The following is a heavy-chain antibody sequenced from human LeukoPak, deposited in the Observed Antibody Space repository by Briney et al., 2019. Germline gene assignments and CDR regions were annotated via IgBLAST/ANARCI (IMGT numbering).Heavy chain of an antibody. Sequence: TASETLSLTCSVSGGSISNYYWSWIRQPPGKGLEWIGYIYYSGSTNYNPSLKSRVTISVDTSKNQFSLKLSSVTAADTAVYYCARGVMDYDSSNFDYWGQGTLVTVSS. CDR2: IYYSGST. J-gene: IGHJ4*02. V-gene: IGHV4-59*01. CDR3: ARGVMDYDSSNFDY. D-gene: IGHD3-22*01. CDR1: GGSISNYY.